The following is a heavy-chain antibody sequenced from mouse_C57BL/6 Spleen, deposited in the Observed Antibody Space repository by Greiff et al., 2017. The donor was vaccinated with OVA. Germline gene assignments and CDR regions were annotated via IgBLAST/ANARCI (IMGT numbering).Heavy chain of an antibody. D-gene: IGHD1-1*01. CDR1: GYTFTDYE. J-gene: IGHJ1*03. Sequence: QVQLKESGAELVRPGASVTLSCKASGYTFTDYEMHWVKQTPVHGLEWIGAIDPETGGTAYNQKFKGKAILTADKSSSTAYMELRSLTSEDSAVYYCTRSMDYGSSYYFDVWGTGTTVTVSS. CDR2: IDPETGGT. CDR3: TRSMDYGSSYYFDV. V-gene: IGHV1-15*01.